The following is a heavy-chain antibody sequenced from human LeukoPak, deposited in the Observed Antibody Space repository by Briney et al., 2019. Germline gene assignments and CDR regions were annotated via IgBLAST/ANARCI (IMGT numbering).Heavy chain of an antibody. CDR3: ARPKSGTYSLLHY. D-gene: IGHD1-26*01. CDR2: IYYSGGT. Sequence: SETLSLTCTVSGDSISSSSYYWGWIRQPPGKGVEWIGSIYYSGGTYYNPSLKSRVTISVDTSKNQLSLKVSSVTAADTAVYYCARPKSGTYSLLHYWGQGTLVTVSS. V-gene: IGHV4-39*01. CDR1: GDSISSSSYY. J-gene: IGHJ4*02.